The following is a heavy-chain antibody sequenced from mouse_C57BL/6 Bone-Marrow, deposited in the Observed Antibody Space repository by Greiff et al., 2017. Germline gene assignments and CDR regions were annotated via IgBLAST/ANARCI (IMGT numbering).Heavy chain of an antibody. D-gene: IGHD1-1*01. CDR1: GYTFTSYG. Sequence: ESGAELARPGASVKLSCKASGYTFTSYGISWVKQRTGQGLEWIGEIYPRSGNTYYNEKFKGKATLTADKSSSTAYMELRSLTSEDSAVYFCARRGIYYGSSYYWYFDVWGTGTTVTVSS. CDR3: ARRGIYYGSSYYWYFDV. CDR2: IYPRSGNT. J-gene: IGHJ1*03. V-gene: IGHV1-81*01.